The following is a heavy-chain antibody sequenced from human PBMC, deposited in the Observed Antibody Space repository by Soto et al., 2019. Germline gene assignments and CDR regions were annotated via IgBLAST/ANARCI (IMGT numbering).Heavy chain of an antibody. V-gene: IGHV3-23*01. CDR3: AKDDIVVVPADRYYYGMDV. CDR1: GFTFSSYA. Sequence: GGSLRLSCAASGFTFSSYAMSWVRQAPGKGLEWVSSITSTGDRAYYADSVKGRFTVSRDNSKNTLYLQMNSLRAEDTAVYYCAKDDIVVVPADRYYYGMDVWGQGTTVTVSS. J-gene: IGHJ6*02. CDR2: ITSTGDRA. D-gene: IGHD2-2*01.